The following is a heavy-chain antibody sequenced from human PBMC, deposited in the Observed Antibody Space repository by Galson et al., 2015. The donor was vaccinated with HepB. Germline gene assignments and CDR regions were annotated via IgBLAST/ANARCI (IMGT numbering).Heavy chain of an antibody. CDR2: IKQDGSEK. V-gene: IGHV3-7*01. CDR3: ARDRTRARQLHWYFDL. CDR1: GFTFSSYW. J-gene: IGHJ2*01. Sequence: SLRLSCAASGFTFSSYWMSWGRQAPGKGLEWVANIKQDGSEKYYVDSVKGRFTISRDNAKNSLYLQMNSLRAEDTAVYYCARDRTRARQLHWYFDLWGRGTLVTVSS. D-gene: IGHD4-23*01.